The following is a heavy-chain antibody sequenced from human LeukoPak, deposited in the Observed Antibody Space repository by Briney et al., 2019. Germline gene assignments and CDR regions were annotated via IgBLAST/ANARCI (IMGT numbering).Heavy chain of an antibody. CDR1: GFTFSSYD. V-gene: IGHV3-23*01. CDR3: ARVAGWHWFDP. Sequence: GGAMRLSCAASGFTFSSYDMTWVRQAPGRGLEWVSSIRPSGDNTYYGDSVKGRFTISRDNSKNTVYLQMNNMRVDDTAVYYCARVAGWHWFDPWGQGTLVTVSS. D-gene: IGHD6-19*01. CDR2: IRPSGDNT. J-gene: IGHJ5*02.